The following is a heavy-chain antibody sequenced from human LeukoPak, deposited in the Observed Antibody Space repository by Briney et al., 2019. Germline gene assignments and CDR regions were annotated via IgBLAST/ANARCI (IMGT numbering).Heavy chain of an antibody. Sequence: GESLKISCKGSGYSFTSYWIGWVRQMPGKGLEWMGIIYPGDSDTRYSPSFQGQVTISADKSISTAYLQWSSLKASDTAMYYCARHKAYCSSTSCYEVYYFDYWGQGTLVTVSS. CDR3: ARHKAYCSSTSCYEVYYFDY. V-gene: IGHV5-51*01. CDR2: IYPGDSDT. D-gene: IGHD2-2*01. J-gene: IGHJ4*02. CDR1: GYSFTSYW.